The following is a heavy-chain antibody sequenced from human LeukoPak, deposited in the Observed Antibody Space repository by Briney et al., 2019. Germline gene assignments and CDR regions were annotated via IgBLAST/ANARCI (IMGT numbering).Heavy chain of an antibody. D-gene: IGHD3-22*01. J-gene: IGHJ4*02. Sequence: GGSLRLSCAGSGLTFSPYWMSWVRQAPGKGLEWVANIKQDGSEKYYVDSVKGRFAISRDNAKNSLYLQMNSLRAEDTAVYYCARDGDVSGYSDWGQGTLVTVSS. CDR1: GLTFSPYW. CDR2: IKQDGSEK. V-gene: IGHV3-7*01. CDR3: ARDGDVSGYSD.